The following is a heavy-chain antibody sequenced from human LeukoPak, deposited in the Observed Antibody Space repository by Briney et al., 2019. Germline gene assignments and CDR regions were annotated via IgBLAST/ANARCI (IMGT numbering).Heavy chain of an antibody. CDR3: ARDGRNCSGGSCYSATTWFDP. D-gene: IGHD2-15*01. CDR1: GGSISSSSYY. J-gene: IGHJ5*02. CDR2: IYYSGST. V-gene: IGHV4-39*07. Sequence: PSETLSLTCTVSGGSISSSSYYWGWIRQPPGKGLEWIGSIYYSGSTNYNPSLKSRVTISVDTSKNQFSLKLSSVTAADTAVYYCARDGRNCSGGSCYSATTWFDPWGQGTLVTVSS.